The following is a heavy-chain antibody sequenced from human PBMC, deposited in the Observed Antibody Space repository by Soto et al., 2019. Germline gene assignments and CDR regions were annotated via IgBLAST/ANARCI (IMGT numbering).Heavy chain of an antibody. J-gene: IGHJ6*04. CDR3: AKKAATRLLWFGELLYMDV. CDR2: ISSSGSTI. CDR1: GFTFSDYY. V-gene: IGHV3-11*01. D-gene: IGHD3-10*01. Sequence: PGGSLRLSCAASGFTFSDYYMSWIRQAPGKGLERVSYISSSGSTIYYADSVKGRFTISRDNAKNSLYLQMNSLRAEDTAVYYCAKKAATRLLWFGELLYMDVWGKGTTVTVSS.